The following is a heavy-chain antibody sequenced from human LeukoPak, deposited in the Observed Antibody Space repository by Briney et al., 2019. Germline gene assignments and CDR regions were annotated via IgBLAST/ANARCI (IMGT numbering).Heavy chain of an antibody. CDR1: GFTFGDYA. CDR2: IRSKAYGGTT. CDR3: TRGPSYVDY. V-gene: IGHV3-49*03. J-gene: IGHJ4*02. D-gene: IGHD5-18*01. Sequence: GGSLRLSCTASGFTFGDYAMSWFRQVPGKGLEWVGFIRSKAYGGTTEYAASVKGRFTISRDDSKSIAYLQMNSLKTEDTAVYYCTRGPSYVDYWGQGTLVTVSS.